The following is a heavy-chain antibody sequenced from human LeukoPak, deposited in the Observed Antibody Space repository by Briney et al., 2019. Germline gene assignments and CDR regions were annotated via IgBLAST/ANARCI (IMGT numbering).Heavy chain of an antibody. D-gene: IGHD1-26*01. CDR3: ARDPSVVGATDLDY. J-gene: IGHJ4*02. Sequence: ALVKVSCKASGYTFTGYYMHWVRQAPGQGLEWMGWINPNSGGTNYAQKFQGRVTMTRDTSISTAYMELSRLRSDDTAVYYCARDPSVVGATDLDYWGQGTLVTVSS. V-gene: IGHV1-2*02. CDR1: GYTFTGYY. CDR2: INPNSGGT.